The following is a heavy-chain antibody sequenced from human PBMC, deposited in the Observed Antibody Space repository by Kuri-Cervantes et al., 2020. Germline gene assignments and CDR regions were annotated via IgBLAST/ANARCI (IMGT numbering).Heavy chain of an antibody. J-gene: IGHJ4*02. CDR3: ASHYKGSY. Sequence: GSLRLSCTVSGGSISSSSYYWGWVRQPPGKGLEWIGEIYHSGSTNYNPSLKSRVTISVDKSKNQFSLKLSSVTAADTAVYYCASHYKGSYWGQGTLVTVSS. CDR1: GGSISSSSYY. D-gene: IGHD4-11*01. V-gene: IGHV4-39*07. CDR2: IYHSGST.